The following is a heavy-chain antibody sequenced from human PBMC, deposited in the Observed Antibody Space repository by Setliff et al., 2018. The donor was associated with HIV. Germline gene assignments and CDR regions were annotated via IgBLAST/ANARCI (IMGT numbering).Heavy chain of an antibody. CDR1: GGSLSGYY. D-gene: IGHD6-19*01. CDR2: INDSGDT. J-gene: IGHJ4*02. Sequence: SETLSLTCDVYGGSLSGYYWSWIRQSPGKGLEWIGEINDSGDTNYSPSLKSRFNISLDTSKNHFSLRLKSVTAADTAVFYCARRTSFVGGAVAGNFDDWGQGTPVTVSS. CDR3: ARRTSFVGGAVAGNFDD. V-gene: IGHV4-34*01.